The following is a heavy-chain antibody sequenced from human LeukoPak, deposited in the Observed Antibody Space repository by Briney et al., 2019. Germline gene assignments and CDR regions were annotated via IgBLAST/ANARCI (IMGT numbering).Heavy chain of an antibody. D-gene: IGHD3-10*01. CDR3: AKAGGYGSGSYLTWFDP. V-gene: IGHV3-23*01. CDR1: GFTFSSYG. CDR2: ISGSGGGT. Sequence: GGSLRLSRAASGFTFSSYGMSWVRQAPGKGLEWVSGISGSGGGTNYADSVKGRYTISRDNSKNTLYLQRSSLRAEDTAVYYCAKAGGYGSGSYLTWFDPWGQGTRVTVSS. J-gene: IGHJ5*02.